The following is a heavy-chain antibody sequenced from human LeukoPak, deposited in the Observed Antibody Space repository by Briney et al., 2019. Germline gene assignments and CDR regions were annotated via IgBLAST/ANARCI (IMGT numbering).Heavy chain of an antibody. J-gene: IGHJ5*02. CDR2: IYYSGST. Sequence: PSETLSLTCTVSGGSISSSSYYWGWIRQPPGKGLEWIGSIYYSGSTYYNPSLKSRVTISVDTSKNQFSLKLSSVTAADTAVYYCASQPPNDFWTPGPLLNWFDPWGQGTLVTVSS. D-gene: IGHD3-3*01. CDR1: GGSISSSSYY. CDR3: ASQPPNDFWTPGPLLNWFDP. V-gene: IGHV4-39*01.